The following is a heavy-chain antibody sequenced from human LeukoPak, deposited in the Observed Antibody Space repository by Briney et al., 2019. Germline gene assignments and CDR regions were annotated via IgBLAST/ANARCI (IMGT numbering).Heavy chain of an antibody. CDR2: IYSSGST. V-gene: IGHV4-30-4*08. Sequence: SETLSLTCTVSGGSISSGDYYWSWIRQPPGKDLAWIGYIYSSGSTYYTPSLKSRATISVDTSKNQFSLKLSSVTAADTAVYYCARDRGWLVSPLDYWGQGTLVTVSS. CDR1: GGSISSGDYY. J-gene: IGHJ4*02. CDR3: ARDRGWLVSPLDY. D-gene: IGHD6-19*01.